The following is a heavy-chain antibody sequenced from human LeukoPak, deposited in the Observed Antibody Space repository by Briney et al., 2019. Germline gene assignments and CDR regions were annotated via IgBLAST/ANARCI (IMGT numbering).Heavy chain of an antibody. Sequence: PGGSLRLSCAASGFTFSSYAMSWVRQAPGKGLEWVAVISYDGSKKYYADSVKGRFTISRDNSKNTLYLQMNSLRAEDTAVYYCASSQLDLDYWGQGTLVTVSS. D-gene: IGHD1-1*01. CDR1: GFTFSSYA. CDR2: ISYDGSKK. CDR3: ASSQLDLDY. V-gene: IGHV3-30*04. J-gene: IGHJ4*02.